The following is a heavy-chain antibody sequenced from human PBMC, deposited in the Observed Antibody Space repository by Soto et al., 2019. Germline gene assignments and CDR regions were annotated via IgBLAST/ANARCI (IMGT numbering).Heavy chain of an antibody. D-gene: IGHD5-12*01. V-gene: IGHV3-11*04. CDR1: GFTFSDYY. CDR2: ISSSGSNI. CDR3: AKLWYSGYPPYFDY. J-gene: IGHJ4*02. Sequence: PGGSLRLSCAASGFTFSDYYMSWIRQAPGKGLEWVAYISSSGSNIYYADSVKGRFTISRDNSKNTLYLQMNSLRAEDTAVYYCAKLWYSGYPPYFDYWGQGTLVTVSS.